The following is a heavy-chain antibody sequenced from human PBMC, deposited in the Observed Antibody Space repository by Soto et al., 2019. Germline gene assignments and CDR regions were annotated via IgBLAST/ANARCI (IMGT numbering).Heavy chain of an antibody. Sequence: SETLSLTCTVSAVSISNDGYFWTWIRQRPGKGPEWIGYISNSGSSSSNPALRSRLAFSIDTSKNQFSLKLTSMTAGDTAIYYCASRVPRRSFLRDLDNGGQGTLVTVFS. J-gene: IGHJ4*01. CDR2: ISNSGSS. D-gene: IGHD3-10*01. V-gene: IGHV4-31*03. CDR1: AVSISNDGYF. CDR3: ASRVPRRSFLRDLDN.